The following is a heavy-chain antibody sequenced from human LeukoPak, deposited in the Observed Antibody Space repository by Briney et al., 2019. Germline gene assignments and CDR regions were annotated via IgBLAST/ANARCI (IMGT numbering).Heavy chain of an antibody. CDR3: ARVDITMIVVVTRGGIDY. CDR1: GFTISNYG. CDR2: ISYDGSNE. D-gene: IGHD3-22*01. V-gene: IGHV3-30*03. Sequence: GGSLRLSCAASGFTISNYGMSWVRQAPGKGLEWVAIISYDGSNEYYADSVKGRFTISRDNSKNTLYLQMNSLRAEDTAVYYCARVDITMIVVVTRGGIDYWGQGTLVTVSS. J-gene: IGHJ4*02.